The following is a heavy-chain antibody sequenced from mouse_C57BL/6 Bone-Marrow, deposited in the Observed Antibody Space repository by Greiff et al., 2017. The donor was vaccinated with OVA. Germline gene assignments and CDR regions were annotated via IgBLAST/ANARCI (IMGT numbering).Heavy chain of an antibody. D-gene: IGHD2-3*01. CDR1: GYSFTSYY. V-gene: IGHV1-66*01. Sequence: QVQLQQSGPELVKPGASVKISCKASGYSFTSYYIHWVKQRPGQGLEWIGWIYPGSGNTKYNEKFKGKATLTADTSSSTAYMQLSSLTSEDSAVYYCARNDGYADYYAMDYWGQGTSVTVSS. J-gene: IGHJ4*01. CDR2: IYPGSGNT. CDR3: ARNDGYADYYAMDY.